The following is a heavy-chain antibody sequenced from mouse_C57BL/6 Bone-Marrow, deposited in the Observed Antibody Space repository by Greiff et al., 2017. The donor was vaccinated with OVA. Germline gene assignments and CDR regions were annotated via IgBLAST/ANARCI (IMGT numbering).Heavy chain of an antibody. D-gene: IGHD2-3*01. CDR3: ARRKGLLRFAY. Sequence: QVQLKESGPELVKPGASVKLSCKASGYTFTSYDINWVKQRPGQGLEWIGWIYPRDGSTKYNEKFKGKATLTVDTSSSTAYMELRSLTSEDTAVYYCARRKGLLRFAYWGQGTLVTVSA. CDR1: GYTFTSYD. CDR2: IYPRDGST. J-gene: IGHJ3*01. V-gene: IGHV1-85*01.